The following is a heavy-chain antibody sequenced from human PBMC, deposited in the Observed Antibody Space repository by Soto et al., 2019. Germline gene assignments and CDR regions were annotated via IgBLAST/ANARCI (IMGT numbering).Heavy chain of an antibody. CDR2: VSTNGAT. V-gene: IGHV4-4*07. J-gene: IGHJ6*02. CDR3: ARADYEILTGSYAMDV. Sequence: SETLSLTCTVSDDFISSYYWNWIRQPAGKGLEWIGRVSTNGATNYNPSLESRVTMSVDTSKNQFSLKLTSVTAADTAVYFCARADYEILTGSYAMDVWGQGTMVTVFS. CDR1: DDFISSYY. D-gene: IGHD3-9*01.